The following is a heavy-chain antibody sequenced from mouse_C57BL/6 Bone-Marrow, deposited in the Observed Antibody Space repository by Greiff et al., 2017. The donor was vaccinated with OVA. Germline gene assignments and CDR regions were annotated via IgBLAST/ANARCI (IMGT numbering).Heavy chain of an antibody. CDR1: GYTFTDYE. V-gene: IGHV1-15*01. Sequence: VKLQESGAELVRPGASVTLSCKASGYTFTDYEMHWVKQTPVHGLEWIGAIDPETGGTAYNQKFKGKAILTADKSSSTAYMELRSLTSEDSAVYYCTRNEANCDYFDYWGQGTTLTVSS. CDR2: IDPETGGT. D-gene: IGHD4-1*01. J-gene: IGHJ2*01. CDR3: TRNEANCDYFDY.